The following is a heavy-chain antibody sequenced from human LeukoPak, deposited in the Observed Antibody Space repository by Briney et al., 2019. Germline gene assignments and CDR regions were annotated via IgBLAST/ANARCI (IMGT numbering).Heavy chain of an antibody. V-gene: IGHV3-30*18. CDR1: GFTFSNYW. D-gene: IGHD2-2*01. Sequence: PGGSLRLSCAASGFTFSNYWMHWVRQAPGKGLEWVAVISFDGSNKYYADSVKGRFTISRDNSKNTLYLQMNSLRPEDTAVYYCAKEGYCSSISCYFFDYWGQGTLVTVSS. CDR2: ISFDGSNK. J-gene: IGHJ4*02. CDR3: AKEGYCSSISCYFFDY.